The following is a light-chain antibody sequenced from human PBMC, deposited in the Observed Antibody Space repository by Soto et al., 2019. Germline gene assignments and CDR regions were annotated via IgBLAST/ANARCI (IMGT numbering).Light chain of an antibody. J-gene: IGLJ1*01. V-gene: IGLV2-14*01. CDR3: SSYTSSSTCV. Sequence: QSALTQPASVSGSPGQSITISCTGTSSDVGGYNYVSWYQQHPGKAPKLVIYDVSNRPSGVSNRFSGSKSGNTASLTISGLQAEDEADYYSSSYTSSSTCVFGTGTKVTVL. CDR2: DVS. CDR1: SSDVGGYNY.